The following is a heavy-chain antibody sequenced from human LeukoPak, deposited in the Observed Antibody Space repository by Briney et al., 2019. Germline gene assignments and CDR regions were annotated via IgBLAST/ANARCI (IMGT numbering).Heavy chain of an antibody. Sequence: RGSLRLSCAASGFTFSRYSMNWVRQAPGKGLEWVSVISGDSGTTVYRDSVEGRFTISRDNSKNTLFLHMNSLRAEDTAVYYCAKKAQVTAGAAYIDYWGQGTLVTVSS. CDR2: ISGDSGTT. CDR1: GFTFSRYS. CDR3: AKKAQVTAGAAYIDY. D-gene: IGHD2-21*02. J-gene: IGHJ4*02. V-gene: IGHV3-23*01.